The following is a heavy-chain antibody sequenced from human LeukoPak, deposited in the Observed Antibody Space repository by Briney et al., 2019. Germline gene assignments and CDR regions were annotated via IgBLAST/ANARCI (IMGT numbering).Heavy chain of an antibody. J-gene: IGHJ4*02. Sequence: SETLSLTCTVSGGSINFYYWSWIRQPAGKGLEWIGRIYSTGSTNYSPSLKSRVTMPVDKSKNQFSLNLSSVTAADTAVYYCAGGIADPYSFDSWGQGTLVTVSS. CDR2: IYSTGST. CDR1: GGSINFYY. CDR3: AGGIADPYSFDS. D-gene: IGHD6-13*01. V-gene: IGHV4-4*07.